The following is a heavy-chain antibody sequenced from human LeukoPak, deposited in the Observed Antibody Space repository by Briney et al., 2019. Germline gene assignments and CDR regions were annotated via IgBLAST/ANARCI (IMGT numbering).Heavy chain of an antibody. V-gene: IGHV3-48*04. CDR1: GFTFSSYS. Sequence: PGGSLRLSCAASGFTFSSYSMNWVHQAPGKGLEWVSHISSSSDTIFYADSVKGRFTISRDNAKNSLYLQMNSLRAEDTAVYYCVREGSYYDSSGYYYVYYFDYWGQGTLVTVSS. J-gene: IGHJ4*02. CDR2: ISSSSDTI. CDR3: VREGSYYDSSGYYYVYYFDY. D-gene: IGHD3-22*01.